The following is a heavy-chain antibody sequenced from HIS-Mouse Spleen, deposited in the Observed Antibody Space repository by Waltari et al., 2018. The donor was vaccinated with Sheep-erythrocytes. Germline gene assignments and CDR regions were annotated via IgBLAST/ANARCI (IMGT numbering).Heavy chain of an antibody. D-gene: IGHD1-26*01. CDR3: AKVGATGWFDP. CDR1: GFTFSSYG. J-gene: IGHJ5*02. V-gene: IGHV3-30*18. Sequence: QVQLVESGGGVVQPGRSLRLSCAASGFTFSSYGMHWVRQAPGKGVGWVAVISDDGSNKYYADSVKGRFTISRDNSKNTLYLQMNSLRAEDTAVYYCAKVGATGWFDPWGQGTLVTVSS. CDR2: ISDDGSNK.